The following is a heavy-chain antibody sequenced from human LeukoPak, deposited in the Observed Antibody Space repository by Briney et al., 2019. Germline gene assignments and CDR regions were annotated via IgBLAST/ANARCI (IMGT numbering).Heavy chain of an antibody. CDR3: ARGRNWQTFYHYYMDV. J-gene: IGHJ6*03. Sequence: PSETLSLTCGVSGGSFSGHYWTWLRQTPGKGLEWMGEINHGGVTNYNPSLKCRVSISIDTSTNEISLNMSSVTAADTGIYYCARGRNWQTFYHYYMDVWGKGATVTVS. V-gene: IGHV4-34*01. CDR2: INHGGVT. D-gene: IGHD1-14*01. CDR1: GGSFSGHY.